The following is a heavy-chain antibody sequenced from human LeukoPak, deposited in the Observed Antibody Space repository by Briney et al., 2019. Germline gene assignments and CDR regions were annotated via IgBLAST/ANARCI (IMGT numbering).Heavy chain of an antibody. CDR1: GYTFTSYD. CDR3: ARGLEFAPVPEHE. J-gene: IGHJ4*02. CDR2: MNPNSGNT. Sequence: ASVKVSCKASGYTFTSYDINWVRQATGQGLEWMGWMNPNSGNTGYAQKFQGRVTMTRNTSISTAYMELSSLRSEDTAEYYCARGLEFAPVPEHEGGPGTLVTVSS. V-gene: IGHV1-8*01. D-gene: IGHD2-2*01.